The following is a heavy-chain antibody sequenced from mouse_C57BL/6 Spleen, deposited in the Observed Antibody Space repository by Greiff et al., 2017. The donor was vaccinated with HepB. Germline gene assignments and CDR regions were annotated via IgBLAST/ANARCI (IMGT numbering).Heavy chain of an antibody. CDR3: AREDYYGSSYWYFDV. V-gene: IGHV5-17*01. CDR2: ISSGSSTI. D-gene: IGHD1-1*01. J-gene: IGHJ1*03. Sequence: DVHLVESGGGLVKPGGSLKLSCAASGFTFSDYGMHWVRQAPEKGLEWVAYISSGSSTIYYADTVKGRFTISRDKAKNTLFLQMTSRRSEDTAMYYCAREDYYGSSYWYFDVWGTGTTVTVSS. CDR1: GFTFSDYG.